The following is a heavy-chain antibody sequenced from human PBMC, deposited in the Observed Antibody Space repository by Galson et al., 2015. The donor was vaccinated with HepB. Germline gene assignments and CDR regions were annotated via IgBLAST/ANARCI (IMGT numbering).Heavy chain of an antibody. J-gene: IGHJ4*02. V-gene: IGHV3-7*01. CDR2: IRPDGRET. CDR1: RFTFSNYW. CDR3: ARDDFGIYFDY. Sequence: SLRLSCAASRFTFSNYWMTWVRQAPGKGLEWLANIRPDGRETHYVDSVKGRFTISRDNAKNSLYLQINSLRVEDTAVYYCARDDFGIYFDYWGQGIPVTVSS. D-gene: IGHD3-10*01.